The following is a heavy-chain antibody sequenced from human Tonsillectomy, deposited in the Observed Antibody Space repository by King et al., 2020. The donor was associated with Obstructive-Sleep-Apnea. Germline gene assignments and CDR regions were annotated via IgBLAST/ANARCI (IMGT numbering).Heavy chain of an antibody. V-gene: IGHV3-15*01. CDR1: GFTFSNAW. Sequence: VQLVESGGGLVKPGGSLRLSCAASGFTFSNAWMSWVRQAPGKGLEWVGRIKSKTDGGATEYAAPVKGRFTITRDDSKNTLYLQMNSLKTEDTAVYYCTTAYYYGSGSSFDYWGQGTLVTVSS. D-gene: IGHD3-10*01. J-gene: IGHJ4*02. CDR3: TTAYYYGSGSSFDY. CDR2: IKSKTDGGAT.